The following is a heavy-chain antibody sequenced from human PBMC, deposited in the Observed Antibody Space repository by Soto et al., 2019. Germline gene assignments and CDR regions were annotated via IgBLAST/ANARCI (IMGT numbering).Heavy chain of an antibody. V-gene: IGHV4-30-2*01. CDR2: IYHSGST. CDR1: GGSISSGGYS. D-gene: IGHD3-9*01. J-gene: IGHJ5*02. Sequence: SETLSLTCAVSGGSISSGGYSWSWIRQPPGKGLEWIGYIYHSGSTYYNPSLKSRVTISVDRSKNQFSLKLSSVTAADTAVYYCARAYYDILTGYSNWFDPWGQGTLVTVSS. CDR3: ARAYYDILTGYSNWFDP.